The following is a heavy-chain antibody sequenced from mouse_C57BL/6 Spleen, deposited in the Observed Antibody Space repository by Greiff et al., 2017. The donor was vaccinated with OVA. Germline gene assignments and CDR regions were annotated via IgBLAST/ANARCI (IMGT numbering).Heavy chain of an antibody. CDR3: TRGGLLNFDV. D-gene: IGHD1-1*01. V-gene: IGHV1-15*01. CDR1: GYTFTDYE. CDR2: IDPETGGT. J-gene: IGHJ1*03. Sequence: QVQLQQSGAELVRPGASVTLSCKASGYTFTDYEMHWVKQTPVHGLEWIGAIDPETGGTAYNQKFKGKAILTADKSSSTAYMELRSLTSEVSAVYYCTRGGLLNFDVWGTGTTVTVSS.